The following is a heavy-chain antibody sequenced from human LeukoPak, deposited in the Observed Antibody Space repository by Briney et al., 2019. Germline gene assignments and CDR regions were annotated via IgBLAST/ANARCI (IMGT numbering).Heavy chain of an antibody. Sequence: GGSLRLSCAASGFTFSSYGMHWVRQAPGKGLEWVGFIRYDGSNKYYADSVKGRFTISRDNSKNTLYLQMNSLRAEDTAVYYCAKFKGSSWIFDYWGQGTLVTVSS. CDR1: GFTFSSYG. V-gene: IGHV3-30*02. D-gene: IGHD6-13*01. CDR2: IRYDGSNK. CDR3: AKFKGSSWIFDY. J-gene: IGHJ4*02.